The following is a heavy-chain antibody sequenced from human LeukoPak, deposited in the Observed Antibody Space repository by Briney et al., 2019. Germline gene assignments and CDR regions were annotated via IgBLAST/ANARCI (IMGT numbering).Heavy chain of an antibody. V-gene: IGHV3-48*03. Sequence: GGSLRLSCAASGFTFSSYEMNWVRQAPGKGLEWVSYISSSGSTIDYADSVKGRFTISRDNAKNSVYLQMNSLRAEETAVYYCARESYSSGWYMYFQHWGQGTLVSVSS. CDR1: GFTFSSYE. CDR3: ARESYSSGWYMYFQH. D-gene: IGHD6-19*01. J-gene: IGHJ1*01. CDR2: ISSSGSTI.